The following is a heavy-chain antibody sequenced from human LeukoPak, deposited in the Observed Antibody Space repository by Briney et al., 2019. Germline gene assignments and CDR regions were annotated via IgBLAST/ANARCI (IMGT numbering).Heavy chain of an antibody. CDR1: GGTFSSYA. Sequence: ASVKVSCKASGGTFSSYAISWVRQAPGQGLEWMGIINPSGGSTSYAQKFQGRVTMTRDTSTSTVYMELSSLRSEDTAVYYCARKNRAAAADYWGQGTLVTVSS. D-gene: IGHD6-13*01. V-gene: IGHV1-46*01. CDR2: INPSGGST. J-gene: IGHJ4*02. CDR3: ARKNRAAAADY.